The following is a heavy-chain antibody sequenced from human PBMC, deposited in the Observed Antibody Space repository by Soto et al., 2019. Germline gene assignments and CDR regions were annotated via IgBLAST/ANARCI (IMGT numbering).Heavy chain of an antibody. CDR3: ARGIVDTAAPPL. Sequence: SVKVSCKASGGTFSSYAISWVRQAPGQGLEWMGGIIPIFGTANYAQKFQGRVTITADESTSTAYMELSSLRSEDTAVYYCARGIVDTAAPPLWGQGAMVTVSS. J-gene: IGHJ3*01. D-gene: IGHD5-18*01. V-gene: IGHV1-69*13. CDR1: GGTFSSYA. CDR2: IIPIFGTA.